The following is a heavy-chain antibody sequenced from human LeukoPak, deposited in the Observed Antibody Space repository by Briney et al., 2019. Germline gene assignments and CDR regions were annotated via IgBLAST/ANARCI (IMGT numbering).Heavy chain of an antibody. CDR2: ISGSGGST. J-gene: IGHJ6*02. Sequence: GGSLRLSCAASGFTFSSYAMSWARQAPGKGLEWVSAISGSGGSTYYADSVKGRFTISRDNSKNTLYLQMNSLRAEDTAVYYCAFDQYYYYYYGMDVWGQGTTVTVSS. CDR1: GFTFSSYA. V-gene: IGHV3-23*01. CDR3: AFDQYYYYYYGMDV. D-gene: IGHD3-9*01.